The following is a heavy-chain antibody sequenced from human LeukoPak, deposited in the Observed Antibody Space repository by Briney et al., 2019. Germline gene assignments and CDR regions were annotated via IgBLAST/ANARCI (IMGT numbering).Heavy chain of an antibody. CDR2: IRSSGSTI. Sequence: PGGSLRLSCAASGFTFSDYYMSWIRQAPGKGLEWVSYIRSSGSTIYYADSVKGRFTISRDNSKNSLYLQMNSLRAEDTAVYYCAREYGDYEGGDWFDPWGQGTLVTVSS. CDR3: AREYGDYEGGDWFDP. D-gene: IGHD4-17*01. V-gene: IGHV3-11*01. J-gene: IGHJ5*02. CDR1: GFTFSDYY.